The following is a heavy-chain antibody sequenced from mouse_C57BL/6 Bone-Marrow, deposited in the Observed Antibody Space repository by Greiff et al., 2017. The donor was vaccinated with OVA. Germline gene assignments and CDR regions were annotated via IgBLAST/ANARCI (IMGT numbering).Heavy chain of an antibody. CDR2: IYPGDGDT. Sequence: QVQLQQSGPELVKPGASVKISCKASGYAFSSSWMNWVKQRPGKGLEWIGRIYPGDGDTNYNGKFKGKATLTADKSSSTAYMQLSSLTSEDSAVYFCARTVYYGNYEGFDYWGQGTTLTVSS. V-gene: IGHV1-82*01. CDR3: ARTVYYGNYEGFDY. D-gene: IGHD2-1*01. CDR1: GYAFSSSW. J-gene: IGHJ2*01.